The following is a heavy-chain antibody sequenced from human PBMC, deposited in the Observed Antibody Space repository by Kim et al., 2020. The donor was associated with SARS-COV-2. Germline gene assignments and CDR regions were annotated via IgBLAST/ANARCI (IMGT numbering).Heavy chain of an antibody. J-gene: IGHJ4*02. Sequence: TNSTPSLKSRVTISVDTSKNQFSLKLSSVTAADTAVYYCASAPPSGSYDYWGQGTLVTVSS. D-gene: IGHD1-26*01. CDR2: T. CDR3: ASAPPSGSYDY. V-gene: IGHV4-34*01.